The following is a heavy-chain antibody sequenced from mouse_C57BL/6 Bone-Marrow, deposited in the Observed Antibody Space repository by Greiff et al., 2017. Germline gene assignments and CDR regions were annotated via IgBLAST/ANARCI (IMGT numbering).Heavy chain of an antibody. CDR1: GYTFTSYW. CDR3: AREGAITTVVDWYVDV. D-gene: IGHD1-1*01. V-gene: IGHV1-69*01. CDR2: IDPSDSYT. J-gene: IGHJ1*01. Sequence: VQLQQPGAELVMPGASVKLSCKASGYTFTSYWMHWVKQRPGQGLEWIGEIDPSDSYTNYNQKFKGKSTLTVDKSSSTAYMQLSSLTSEDSAVYYRAREGAITTVVDWYVDVWGAGTTVTVSS.